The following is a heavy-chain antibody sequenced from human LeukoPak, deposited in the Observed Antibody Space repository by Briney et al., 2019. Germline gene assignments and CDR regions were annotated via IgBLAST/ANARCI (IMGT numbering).Heavy chain of an antibody. J-gene: IGHJ5*02. CDR1: GFTFSSYA. D-gene: IGHD4-17*01. CDR2: ISSNGGST. V-gene: IGHV3-64*01. CDR3: ARSPGAVANWFDP. Sequence: GGSLRLSCAASGFTFSSYAMHWVRQAPGKGLEYVSAISSNGGSTYYANSVKGRFTISRDNSKNTLYLQMHSLRAEDTAVYYCARSPGAVANWFDPWGQGTLVTVSS.